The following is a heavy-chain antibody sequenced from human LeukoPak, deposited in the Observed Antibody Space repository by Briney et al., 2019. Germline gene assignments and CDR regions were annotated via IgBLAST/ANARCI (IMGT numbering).Heavy chain of an antibody. D-gene: IGHD4-17*01. J-gene: IGHJ4*03. V-gene: IGHV3-53*01. Sequence: GGSLRLSCAASGFSVSSYDLNWVRQAPGKGLEWVSVIYSGGSTYYADSVKGRFTISRDNSKNTLYLQINSLRAEDTAVYYCARDKPPRYGDYGYFDYWGQGTLVTVSS. CDR3: ARDKPPRYGDYGYFDY. CDR2: IYSGGST. CDR1: GFSVSSYD.